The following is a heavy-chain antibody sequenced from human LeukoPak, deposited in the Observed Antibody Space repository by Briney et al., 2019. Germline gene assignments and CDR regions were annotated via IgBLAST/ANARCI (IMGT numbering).Heavy chain of an antibody. J-gene: IGHJ3*02. CDR3: AILRSGSDDAFDI. CDR1: GYTFTSYY. D-gene: IGHD1-26*01. Sequence: ASVKVSCKASGYTFTSYYMHWVRQAPGQGLEWMGIINPSGGSTSYAQKFQGRVTMTRDMSTSTVYMELSSLRSEDTAVYYCAILRSGSDDAFDIWGQGTMVTASS. V-gene: IGHV1-46*01. CDR2: INPSGGST.